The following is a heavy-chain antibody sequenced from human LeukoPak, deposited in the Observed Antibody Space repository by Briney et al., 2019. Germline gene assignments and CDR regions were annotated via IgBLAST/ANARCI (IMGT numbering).Heavy chain of an antibody. CDR1: GGTFSSYA. J-gene: IGHJ3*02. CDR3: ALTWTSDLRYFDWYDAFDI. Sequence: SVKVSCKASGGTFSSYAISWVRQAPGQGLEWMGGIIPIFGTANYAQKFQGRVTITADESTSTAYMELSSLRSEDTAVYYCALTWTSDLRYFDWYDAFDIWGQGTMVTVSS. V-gene: IGHV1-69*13. CDR2: IIPIFGTA. D-gene: IGHD3-9*01.